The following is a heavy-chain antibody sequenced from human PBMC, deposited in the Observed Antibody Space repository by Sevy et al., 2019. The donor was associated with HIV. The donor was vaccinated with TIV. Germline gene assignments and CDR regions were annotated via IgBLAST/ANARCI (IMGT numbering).Heavy chain of an antibody. CDR3: AKDRIEGARKLDY. CDR2: ISGTGGTT. J-gene: IGHJ4*02. Sequence: GGSLRRSCAASGFTFGNYAMTWVRQAAGKGLEWVSSISGTGGTTYYADSVKGRFTISRDNSKNTLYIQMNSLRAEDTAVYYCAKDRIEGARKLDYWGPGTLVTVSS. V-gene: IGHV3-23*01. CDR1: GFTFGNYA. D-gene: IGHD1-26*01.